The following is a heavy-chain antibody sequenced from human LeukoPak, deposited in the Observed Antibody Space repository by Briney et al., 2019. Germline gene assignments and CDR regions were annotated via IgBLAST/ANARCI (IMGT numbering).Heavy chain of an antibody. D-gene: IGHD3-22*01. Sequence: SETLSLTCTVSGGSISSYYWSWIRQPAGKGLEWIGRIYTSGSTNYNPSLKSRVTISVDTSKNQFSLKLSSVTAADTAVYYCARAAKPTYYYDSSGQYYFDYWGQGTPVTVSS. V-gene: IGHV4-4*07. CDR1: GGSISSYY. J-gene: IGHJ4*02. CDR2: IYTSGST. CDR3: ARAAKPTYYYDSSGQYYFDY.